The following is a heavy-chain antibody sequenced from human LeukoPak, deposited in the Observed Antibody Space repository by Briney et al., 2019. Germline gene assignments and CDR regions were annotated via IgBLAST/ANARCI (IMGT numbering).Heavy chain of an antibody. Sequence: PSETLSLTCTVSGGSISSYYWSWIRQPPGKGLEWIGYIYTSGSTNYNPSPKSRVTISVDTSKNQFSLKLSSVTAADTAVYYCARRIAAAAHFDYWGQGTLVTVSS. CDR2: IYTSGST. D-gene: IGHD6-13*01. J-gene: IGHJ4*02. V-gene: IGHV4-4*09. CDR3: ARRIAAAAHFDY. CDR1: GGSISSYY.